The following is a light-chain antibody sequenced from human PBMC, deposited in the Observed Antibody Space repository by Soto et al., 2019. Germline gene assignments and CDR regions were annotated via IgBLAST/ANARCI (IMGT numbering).Light chain of an antibody. V-gene: IGKV3-20*01. Sequence: EIVLTQSPGTLSLSPGERATLSCRASHSVSSSYLAWYQQKPDQAPRLLIYGASSRATGIPDRFSGSGSGTDFTLTISRLEPEDFAVYYCQQFDTSPPSTFGQGTRRRLN. CDR1: HSVSSSY. J-gene: IGKJ5*01. CDR3: QQFDTSPPST. CDR2: GAS.